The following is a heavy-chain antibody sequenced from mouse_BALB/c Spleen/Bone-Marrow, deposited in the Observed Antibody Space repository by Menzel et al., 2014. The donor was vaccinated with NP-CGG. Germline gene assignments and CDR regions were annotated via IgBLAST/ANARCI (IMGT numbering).Heavy chain of an antibody. CDR3: ARGYDGYYGFAY. J-gene: IGHJ3*01. CDR2: ISSGGST. V-gene: IGHV5-6-5*01. Sequence: EVHLVESGGGLVKPGGSLKLSCAASGFTFXSYAMSWVRQTPEKRLEWVASISSGGSTYYPDSVKGRFTISRDNARNILYLQMSSLRSEDTAMYYCARGYDGYYGFAYWGQGTLVTVSA. CDR1: GFTFXSYA. D-gene: IGHD2-3*01.